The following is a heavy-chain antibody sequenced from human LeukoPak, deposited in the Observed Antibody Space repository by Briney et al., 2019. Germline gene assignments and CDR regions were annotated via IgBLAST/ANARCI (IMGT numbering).Heavy chain of an antibody. Sequence: ASLKVSCKGSAYAFTSYAVSWVRQAPGQGLEWMGWINPYNGNTNYAQKLHDRVTMTTDTSTSTAYLELRSLRSDDTAVYYCARVWHEYSSSWYYFDYWGQGTLVTVSP. CDR2: INPYNGNT. V-gene: IGHV1-18*01. J-gene: IGHJ4*02. CDR3: ARVWHEYSSSWYYFDY. CDR1: AYAFTSYA. D-gene: IGHD6-13*01.